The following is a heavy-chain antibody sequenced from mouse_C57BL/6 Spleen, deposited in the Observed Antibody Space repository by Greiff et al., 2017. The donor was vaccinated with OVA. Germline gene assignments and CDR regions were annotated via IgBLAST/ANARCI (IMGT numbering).Heavy chain of an antibody. V-gene: IGHV1-81*01. D-gene: IGHD1-1*01. CDR1: GYTFTSYG. Sequence: VQLKESGAELARPGASVKLSCKASGYTFTSYGISWVKQRTGQGLEWIGEIYPRSGNTYYNEKFKGKATLTADKSSSTAYMELRSLTSEDSAVYFCARDGDDARDFDYWGQGTTLTVSS. CDR2: IYPRSGNT. J-gene: IGHJ2*01. CDR3: ARDGDDARDFDY.